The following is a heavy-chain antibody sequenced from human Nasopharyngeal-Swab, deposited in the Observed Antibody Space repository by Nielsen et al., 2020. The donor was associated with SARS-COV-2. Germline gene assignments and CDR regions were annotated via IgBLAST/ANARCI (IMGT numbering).Heavy chain of an antibody. V-gene: IGHV4-4*02. J-gene: IGHJ4*02. CDR3: ARIPADVVVPAARWWGFDY. CDR2: IYHSGST. Sequence: WIRQPPGKGLEWIGEIYHSGSTNYNPSLKSRVTISVDKSKNQFSLKLSSVTAADTAMYYCARIPADVVVPAARWWGFDYWGQGTLVTVSS. D-gene: IGHD2-2*01.